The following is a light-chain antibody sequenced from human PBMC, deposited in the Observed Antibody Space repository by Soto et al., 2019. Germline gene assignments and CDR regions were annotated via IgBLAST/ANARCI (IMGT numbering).Light chain of an antibody. CDR2: ATS. CDR1: QSISNN. CDR3: HQYSNWPPMHT. J-gene: IGKJ2*01. Sequence: IVMTQSPATLSVFPGERATLSCRASQSISNNLAWLQQKPGQAPRLLIYATSTRASGVPARFSGSGSGTDFTLTISSLQPEDFAVYYCHQYSNWPPMHTFGQGTTVDIK. V-gene: IGKV3-15*01.